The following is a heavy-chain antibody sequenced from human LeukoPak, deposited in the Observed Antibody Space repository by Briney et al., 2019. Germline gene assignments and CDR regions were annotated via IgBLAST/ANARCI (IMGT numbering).Heavy chain of an antibody. D-gene: IGHD3-10*01. CDR1: GGSISSYY. Sequence: PSETLSLTCTVSGGSISSYYWSWIRQPQGKGLEWIGYIYYSGSTNYNPSLKGRVTISVDTSKNQFSLKLSSVTAADTAVYYCARHDYYGSGSSYFDYWGQGTMVTVSS. V-gene: IGHV4-59*08. CDR2: IYYSGST. J-gene: IGHJ4*02. CDR3: ARHDYYGSGSSYFDY.